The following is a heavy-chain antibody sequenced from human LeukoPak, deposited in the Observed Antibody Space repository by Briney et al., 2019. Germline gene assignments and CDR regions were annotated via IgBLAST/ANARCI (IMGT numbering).Heavy chain of an antibody. V-gene: IGHV7-4-1*02. CDR3: ARQKTDYYDSSGYYIFDY. D-gene: IGHD3-22*01. Sequence: ASVKVSCKASGYIFTSYAMNWVRQAPGRGLEWMGWINTNTGNPTYAQGFTGRFVFSLDTSVSTAYLQISSLKAEDTAVYYCARQKTDYYDSSGYYIFDYWGQGTLVTVSS. CDR1: GYIFTSYA. J-gene: IGHJ4*02. CDR2: INTNTGNP.